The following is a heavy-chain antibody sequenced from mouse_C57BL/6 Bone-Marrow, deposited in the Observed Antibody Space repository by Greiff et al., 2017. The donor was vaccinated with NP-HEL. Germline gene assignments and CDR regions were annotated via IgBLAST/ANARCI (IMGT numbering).Heavy chain of an antibody. Sequence: QVHVKQSGPELVKPGASVKISCKASGYAFSSSWMNWVKQRPGKGLEWIGRIYPGDGDTNYNGKFKGKATLTADKSSSTAYMQLSSLTSEDSAVYFCARPYCYYGPAWFAYWGQGTLVTVSA. CDR2: IYPGDGDT. J-gene: IGHJ3*01. D-gene: IGHD1-1*01. V-gene: IGHV1-82*01. CDR3: ARPYCYYGPAWFAY. CDR1: GYAFSSSW.